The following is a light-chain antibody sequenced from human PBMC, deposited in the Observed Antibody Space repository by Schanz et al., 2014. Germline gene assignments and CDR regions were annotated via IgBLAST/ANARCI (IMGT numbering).Light chain of an antibody. V-gene: IGKV3-20*01. CDR1: QSVSSSF. Sequence: EIVLTQSPGTLSLSPGERATLSCRASQSVSSSFLAWYQQKPGQAPRLLVYGASSRATGIPDRFSGSGSGTDFILIISRLEPEDFAVYYCQEYGTSRAFGQGTKVEIK. CDR3: QEYGTSRA. CDR2: GAS. J-gene: IGKJ1*01.